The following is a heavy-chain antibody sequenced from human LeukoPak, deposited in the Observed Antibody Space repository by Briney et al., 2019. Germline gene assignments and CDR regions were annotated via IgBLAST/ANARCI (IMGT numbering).Heavy chain of an antibody. CDR2: IYYSGST. J-gene: IGHJ4*02. CDR1: GGSISSGDYY. Sequence: SQTLSLTCTVSGGSISSGDYYWSRIRQPPGKGLEWIGYIYYSGSTYYNPSLKSRVTISVDTSKNQFSLKLSSVTAADTAVYYCARQLLWFGESDYWGQGTLVTVSS. CDR3: ARQLLWFGESDY. D-gene: IGHD3-10*01. V-gene: IGHV4-30-4*08.